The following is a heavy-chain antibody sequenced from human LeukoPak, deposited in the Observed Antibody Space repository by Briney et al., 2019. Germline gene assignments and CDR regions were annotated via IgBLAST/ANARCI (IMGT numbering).Heavy chain of an antibody. CDR3: ARDSGNLWNYADYFDY. Sequence: PGGSLRLSCAASGFTFSSYAMSWVRQAPGKGLEWVSAISGSGATTYYADSVKGRFTISRDNSKDTLYLQMNSLRAEDTAVYYCARDSGNLWNYADYFDYWGQGTLVTVSS. CDR1: GFTFSSYA. D-gene: IGHD1-7*01. V-gene: IGHV3-23*01. CDR2: ISGSGATT. J-gene: IGHJ4*02.